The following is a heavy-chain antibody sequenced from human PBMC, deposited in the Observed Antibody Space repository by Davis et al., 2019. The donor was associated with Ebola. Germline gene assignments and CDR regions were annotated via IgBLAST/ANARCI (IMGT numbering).Heavy chain of an antibody. CDR2: IYHSGST. Sequence: SETLSLTCAVSGGSISSSNWWSWARQPPGKGLEWIGEIYHSGSTNYNPSLKSRVTISVDTSKNRFSLKLNSVTAADTAVYFCARGRTGSYRPRLDYWGQGTLVTVSS. J-gene: IGHJ4*02. V-gene: IGHV4-4*02. CDR3: ARGRTGSYRPRLDY. D-gene: IGHD3-10*01. CDR1: GGSISSSNW.